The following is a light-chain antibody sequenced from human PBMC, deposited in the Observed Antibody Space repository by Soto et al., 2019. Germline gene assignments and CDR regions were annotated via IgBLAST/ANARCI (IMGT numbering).Light chain of an antibody. Sequence: DIPMTQSPSSLSASVGDRVTITCRASQGISNYLAWYQQKPGKVPKLLIYAASTLQSGVPSRFSGSGSGTDFTLTISSLQPEDVATYYCQRYNSAPQYTFGQGTKLEIK. V-gene: IGKV1-27*01. J-gene: IGKJ2*01. CDR3: QRYNSAPQYT. CDR2: AAS. CDR1: QGISNY.